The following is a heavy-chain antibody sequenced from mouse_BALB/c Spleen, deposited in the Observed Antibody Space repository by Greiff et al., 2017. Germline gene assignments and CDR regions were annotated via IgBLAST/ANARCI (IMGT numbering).Heavy chain of an antibody. CDR2: ISSGGSYT. J-gene: IGHJ3*01. Sequence: EVQLVESGGGLVKPGGSLKLSCAASGFTFSSYTMSWVRQTPEKRLEWVATISSGGSYTYYPDSVKGRFTISRDNAKNTLYLQMSSLKSEDTAMYYCTRDRDGNYPFAYWGQGTLVTVSA. D-gene: IGHD2-1*01. CDR3: TRDRDGNYPFAY. CDR1: GFTFSSYT. V-gene: IGHV5-6-4*01.